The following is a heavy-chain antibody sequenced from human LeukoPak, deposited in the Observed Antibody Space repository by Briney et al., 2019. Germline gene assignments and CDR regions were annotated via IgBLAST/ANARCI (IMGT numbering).Heavy chain of an antibody. J-gene: IGHJ4*02. CDR2: MNPNSGNT. D-gene: IGHD6-6*01. CDR3: ARGRAAARPYFDY. V-gene: IGHV1-8*03. CDR1: GYTFTSYY. Sequence: ASVKVSCKASGYTFTSYYMHWVRQATGQGLEWMGWMNPNSGNTGYAQKFQGRVTITRNTSISTAYMELSSLRSEDTAVYYCARGRAAARPYFDYWGQGTLVTVSS.